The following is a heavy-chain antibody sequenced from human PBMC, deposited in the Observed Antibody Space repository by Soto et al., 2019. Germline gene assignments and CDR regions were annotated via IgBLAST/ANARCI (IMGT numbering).Heavy chain of an antibody. CDR3: ARDGAEMMGTNYYYYYGIDV. D-gene: IGHD1-1*01. V-gene: IGHV3-21*01. Sequence: EVQLVESGGGLVKPGGSLRLSCAASGFTFSSYSMNWVRQAPGKGLEWVSSISSSSSYIYYADSVKGRFTISRDNAKNSLCLQMNSLRAEDTAVYYCARDGAEMMGTNYYYYYGIDVWGQGTTVTVSS. J-gene: IGHJ6*02. CDR1: GFTFSSYS. CDR2: ISSSSSYI.